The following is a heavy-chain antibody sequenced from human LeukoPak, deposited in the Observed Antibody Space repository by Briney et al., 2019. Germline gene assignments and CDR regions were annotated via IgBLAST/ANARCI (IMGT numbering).Heavy chain of an antibody. CDR2: INPNSGGT. V-gene: IGHV1-2*02. Sequence: AASVKVSCKASGYTFTGYYMHWVRQARGQGLEWMGWINPNSGGTNYAQKFQGRVAMTRDTSISTAYMELSRLRSDDTAVYYCAIVVATIGNWFDPWGQGTLVTVSS. CDR3: AIVVATIGNWFDP. J-gene: IGHJ5*02. D-gene: IGHD5-12*01. CDR1: GYTFTGYY.